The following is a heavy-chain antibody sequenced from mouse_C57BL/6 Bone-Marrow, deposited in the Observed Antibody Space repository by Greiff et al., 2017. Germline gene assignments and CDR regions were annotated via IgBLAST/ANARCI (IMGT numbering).Heavy chain of an antibody. CDR2: ISDGGSYT. CDR1: GFTFSSYA. CDR3: ARDGRLPAWFAY. V-gene: IGHV5-4*01. Sequence: EVKLVESGGGLVKPGGSLKLSCAASGFTFSSYAMSWVRQTPEKRLEWVATISDGGSYTYYPDNVKGRFTLSRYNAKNNLYLQMSHLKSEDTAMYYCARDGRLPAWFAYWGQGTLVTVSA. D-gene: IGHD2-4*01. J-gene: IGHJ3*01.